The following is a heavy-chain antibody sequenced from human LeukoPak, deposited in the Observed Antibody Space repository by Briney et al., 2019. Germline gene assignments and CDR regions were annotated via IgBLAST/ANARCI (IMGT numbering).Heavy chain of an antibody. CDR3: ARDGWGPTSDNWFDP. CDR1: GFTFSWYW. Sequence: GGSLRLSCAASGFTFSWYWMSWVRQAPGKGLEWVANINQDGSEKNYVDSVKGRFTISRDNAKNSLYLQMNSLRAEDTAVYYCARDGWGPTSDNWFDPWGQGTLVTVSS. CDR2: INQDGSEK. D-gene: IGHD6-19*01. V-gene: IGHV3-7*03. J-gene: IGHJ5*02.